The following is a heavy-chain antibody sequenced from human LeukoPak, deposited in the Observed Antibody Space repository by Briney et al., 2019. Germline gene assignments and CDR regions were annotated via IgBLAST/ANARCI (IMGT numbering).Heavy chain of an antibody. V-gene: IGHV3-7*01. CDR2: IKEDGSEK. CDR3: ARGRGSYDWFDP. D-gene: IGHD3-10*01. Sequence: PGGSLRLSCAASGFILSSYWMSWVRPAPGKGLAWVANIKEDGSEKYYVDSVKVRFTISRDNDKNSLYLEMNSLRAEDTAVYYYARGRGSYDWFDPWAQGTLVTVSS. CDR1: GFILSSYW. J-gene: IGHJ5*02.